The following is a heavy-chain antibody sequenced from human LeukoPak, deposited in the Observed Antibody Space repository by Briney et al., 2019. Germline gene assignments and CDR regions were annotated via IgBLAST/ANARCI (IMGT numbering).Heavy chain of an antibody. V-gene: IGHV3-23*01. D-gene: IGHD3-3*01. CDR3: AKGKREDYDFWSGFPFDS. CDR1: GFTFRSYA. Sequence: PGGSLRLSCAASGFTFRSYAMSWVRQAPGKGLEWVSSISSSGSSTDYADSVKGRFTISRDNSKNTLYLQMNSLRAEDTAVYYCAKGKREDYDFWSGFPFDSWGLGSLVTVSS. J-gene: IGHJ4*02. CDR2: ISSSGSST.